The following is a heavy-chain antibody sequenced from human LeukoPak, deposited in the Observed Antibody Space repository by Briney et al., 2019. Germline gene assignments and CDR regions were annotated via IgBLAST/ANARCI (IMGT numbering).Heavy chain of an antibody. CDR1: GGSISSYY. CDR2: IYYSGST. V-gene: IGHV4-59*01. CDR3: ARVHYDSSGYYLDY. Sequence: PSETLSLTCTVSGGSISSYYWSWIRQPPGKGLEWIGYIYYSGSTNYNPSLKSRVTISVDTSKNQFSLKLSSVTAADTAVYYCARVHYDSSGYYLDYWGQGTLVTVSS. J-gene: IGHJ4*02. D-gene: IGHD3-22*01.